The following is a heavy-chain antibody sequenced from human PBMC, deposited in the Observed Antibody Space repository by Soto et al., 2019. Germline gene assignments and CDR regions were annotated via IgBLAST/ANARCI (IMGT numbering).Heavy chain of an antibody. Sequence: EVQLVESGGDLVQSGGSLRLSCAASGFTFSNYWMHWVRQAPGKGLVWVSRIKPDGSSPTYVDSVKGRFTISRDSAKNTLYLQMNSLRVEDTAVYFCAREDSWVRDFWGQGTLVTVSS. D-gene: IGHD3-10*01. CDR1: GFTFSNYW. CDR3: AREDSWVRDF. J-gene: IGHJ4*02. V-gene: IGHV3-74*03. CDR2: IKPDGSSP.